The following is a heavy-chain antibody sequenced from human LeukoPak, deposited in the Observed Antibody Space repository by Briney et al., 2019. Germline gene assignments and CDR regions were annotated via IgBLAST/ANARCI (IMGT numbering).Heavy chain of an antibody. J-gene: IGHJ4*02. CDR1: GYTFTGYY. CDR3: ANLEIAVAGPFDY. CDR2: INPNSGGT. D-gene: IGHD6-19*01. Sequence: ASVMVSCKASGYTFTGYYMHWVRQAPGQGLEWMGWINPNSGGTNYAQKFQGRVTMTRDTSISTACMELSRLRSDDTAVYYCANLEIAVAGPFDYWGQGTLVTVSS. V-gene: IGHV1-2*02.